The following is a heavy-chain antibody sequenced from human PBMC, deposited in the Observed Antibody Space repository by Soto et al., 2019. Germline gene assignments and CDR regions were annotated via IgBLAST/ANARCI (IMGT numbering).Heavy chain of an antibody. J-gene: IGHJ4*02. CDR2: ISSSAVYI. Sequence: EVQLVESGGGPVRPGGSLKLSCAASGFNFITYSLSWVHQAPGKGLEWVASISSSAVYIDYADSVKGRFTISRDNANNSLYLQMNSLGAEDTATYYCVRDGLDYYDTERLYFDNWGQGTLVTVSS. D-gene: IGHD3-22*01. V-gene: IGHV3-21*01. CDR3: VRDGLDYYDTERLYFDN. CDR1: GFNFITYS.